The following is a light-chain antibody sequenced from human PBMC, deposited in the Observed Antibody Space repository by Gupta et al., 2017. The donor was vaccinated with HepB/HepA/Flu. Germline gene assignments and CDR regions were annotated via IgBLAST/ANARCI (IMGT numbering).Light chain of an antibody. CDR1: QSLLHSNGYNY. V-gene: IGKV2-28*01. J-gene: IGKJ3*01. CDR3: RQALQTPRT. Sequence: DIVMTQSPLSLHVPPGEPASISCRPSQSLLHSNGYNYLDWYLQKPGHSPQLLIYMGSNRASGVPDRFIGSGSGTDFTLKISRVEAEDVGVYYCRQALQTPRTFGHWTRVDIK. CDR2: MGS.